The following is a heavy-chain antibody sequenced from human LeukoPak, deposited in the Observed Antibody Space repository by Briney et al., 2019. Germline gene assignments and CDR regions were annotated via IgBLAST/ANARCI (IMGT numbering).Heavy chain of an antibody. CDR3: ARTTMVRGVKFPSYNWFDP. Sequence: ASVKVSCKASGYTFTSYGISWVRQAPGQGLEWMGWTSAYNGNTNYAQKLQGRVTMTTDTSTSTAYMELRSLRSDDTAVYYCARTTMVRGVKFPSYNWFDPWGQGTLVTVSS. CDR1: GYTFTSYG. V-gene: IGHV1-18*01. D-gene: IGHD3-10*01. J-gene: IGHJ5*02. CDR2: TSAYNGNT.